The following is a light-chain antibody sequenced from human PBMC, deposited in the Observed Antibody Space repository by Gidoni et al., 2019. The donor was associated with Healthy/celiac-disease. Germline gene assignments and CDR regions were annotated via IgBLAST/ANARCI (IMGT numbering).Light chain of an antibody. CDR1: QRISSY. V-gene: IGKV1-39*01. J-gene: IGKJ4*01. CDR2: AAS. CDR3: QQSYTTLP. Sequence: DIQLTQSPSSLSASVGDRVTITCRASQRISSYLNWYQQKPGKAPNLLIFAASSLQSGVPSRFSGSGSGTDFTLTISSLQPEDFATYYCQQSYTTLPFGGGTKVEIK.